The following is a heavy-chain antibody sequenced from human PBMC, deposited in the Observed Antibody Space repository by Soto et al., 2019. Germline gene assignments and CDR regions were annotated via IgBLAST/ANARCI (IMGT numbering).Heavy chain of an antibody. D-gene: IGHD3-16*01. CDR3: AKEGVTLTDSRSLYVFDY. Sequence: EVQLLESGGGLVQPGGSLRLSCAASGFTFSNYAMSWARQAPGKGLEWVSSISGGGGGTYYTDSVKGRFTISRDNSKTALYLQMNSLRAEDTDVYYCAKEGVTLTDSRSLYVFDYWGQGTLVTVPS. V-gene: IGHV3-23*01. J-gene: IGHJ4*02. CDR1: GFTFSNYA. CDR2: ISGGGGGT.